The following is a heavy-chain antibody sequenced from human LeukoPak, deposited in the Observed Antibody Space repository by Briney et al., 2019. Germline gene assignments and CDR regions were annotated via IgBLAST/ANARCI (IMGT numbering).Heavy chain of an antibody. V-gene: IGHV1-18*01. Sequence: ASVKASSKASGYTFTSYGISCVRQAPGQDLEWMGWISAYNGNTNYAQKLQGRVTMTTDTSTSTAYMELRSLRSDDTAVYYCARAPREQLAHFDYWGQGTLVTVSS. CDR1: GYTFTSYG. CDR2: ISAYNGNT. J-gene: IGHJ4*02. CDR3: ARAPREQLAHFDY. D-gene: IGHD6-6*01.